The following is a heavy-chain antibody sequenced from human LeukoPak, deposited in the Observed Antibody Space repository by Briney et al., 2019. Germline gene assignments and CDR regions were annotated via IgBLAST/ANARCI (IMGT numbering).Heavy chain of an antibody. J-gene: IGHJ6*03. CDR1: GFTFDDYA. CDR3: ARVSGGRFLEWSYYYYMDV. V-gene: IGHV3-9*01. Sequence: PGGSLRLSCAASGFTFDDYAMHWVRQAPGKGLEWVSGISWNSGSIGYADSVKGRFTISRDNAKNSLYLQMNSLRAEDTAVYYCARVSGGRFLEWSYYYYMDVWGKGTTVTVSS. D-gene: IGHD3-3*01. CDR2: ISWNSGSI.